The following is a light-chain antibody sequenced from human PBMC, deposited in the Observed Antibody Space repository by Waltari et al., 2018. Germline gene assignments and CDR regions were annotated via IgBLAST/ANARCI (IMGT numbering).Light chain of an antibody. J-gene: IGLJ2*01. V-gene: IGLV1-44*01. CDR3: AAWDDSLNGVV. CDR1: SSNIGSNT. CDR2: PNN. Sequence: QSVLTQPPSASGTPGQRVTISCSGSSSNIGSNTVNWYQQLPGTAPKLLIYPNNQRPSGVPDRFSGSKSVTSASLAISGLQSEDEADYYCAAWDDSLNGVVFGGGTKLTVL.